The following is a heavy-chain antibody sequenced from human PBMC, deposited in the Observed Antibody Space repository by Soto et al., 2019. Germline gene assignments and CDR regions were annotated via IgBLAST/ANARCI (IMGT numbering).Heavy chain of an antibody. Sequence: QVQLQQWGAGLLKPSETLSLTCAVYGGSFSGYYWSWIRQPPGKGLEWIGEINHSGSTNYNPSLKSRVTISVDTSKYQFSLKLSSVTAADTAVYYCARSRGDWSGYRRANWFDPWGQGTLVTVSS. V-gene: IGHV4-34*01. CDR3: ARSRGDWSGYRRANWFDP. CDR2: INHSGST. D-gene: IGHD3-3*01. CDR1: GGSFSGYY. J-gene: IGHJ5*02.